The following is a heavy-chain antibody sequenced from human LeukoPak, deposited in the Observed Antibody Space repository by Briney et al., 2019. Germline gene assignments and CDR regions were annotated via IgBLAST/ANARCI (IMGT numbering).Heavy chain of an antibody. Sequence: PGGSLRLSCAASGFTFRSYWMTWVRQAPGKGLEWVANIKQDGSEKYYVDSEKGRFTISRDNAKNSLYLQMNSLRAEDTAVYYCAMGQGDYGDYWGQGTLVTVSS. D-gene: IGHD3-10*01. V-gene: IGHV3-7*01. CDR1: GFTFRSYW. CDR2: IKQDGSEK. CDR3: AMGQGDYGDY. J-gene: IGHJ4*02.